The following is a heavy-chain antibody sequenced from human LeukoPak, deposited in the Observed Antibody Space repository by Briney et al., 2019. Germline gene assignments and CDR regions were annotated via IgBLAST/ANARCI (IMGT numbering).Heavy chain of an antibody. CDR2: IYTSGST. Sequence: SETLSLTCTVSGGSISSGSYYWSWIRQPAGKGLEWIGRIYTSGSTNYNPSLKSRVTISVDTSKNQFSLKLSSVTAADMAVYYCAREGNYDFWSGQASRAPVDYWGQGTLVTVSS. V-gene: IGHV4-61*02. CDR1: GGSISSGSYY. J-gene: IGHJ4*02. CDR3: AREGNYDFWSGQASRAPVDY. D-gene: IGHD3-3*01.